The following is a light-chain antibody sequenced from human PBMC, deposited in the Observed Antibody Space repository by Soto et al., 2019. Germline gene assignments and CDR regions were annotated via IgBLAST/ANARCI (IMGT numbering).Light chain of an antibody. CDR1: QDISSF. J-gene: IGKJ4*01. V-gene: IGKV1-9*01. Sequence: IQLTQPPSSLSASVGDRVTITCRASQDISSFLAWYQQKPGKAPKLLIFAASTLQSGVPSRFSGSGSGTDFTLTISSLQPEDFATYYCQQTESYPSTFGGGTKVDIK. CDR2: AAS. CDR3: QQTESYPST.